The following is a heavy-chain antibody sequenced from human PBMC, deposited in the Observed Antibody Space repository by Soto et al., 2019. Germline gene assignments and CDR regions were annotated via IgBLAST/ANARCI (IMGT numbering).Heavy chain of an antibody. CDR1: GFSLSDYW. D-gene: IGHD5-18*01. CDR2: ITRDGRST. CDR3: ARGANGYYYFDY. V-gene: IGHV3-74*01. Sequence: EVQLVESGGGLVQPGGSLRLSCAASGFSLSDYWMHWVRQAPGEGLVWLSRITRDGRSTNYADSVKGRFIISRDNAKNTLYLQVINLRGGDTAVYYCARGANGYYYFDYWGQGTLVTVSS. J-gene: IGHJ4*02.